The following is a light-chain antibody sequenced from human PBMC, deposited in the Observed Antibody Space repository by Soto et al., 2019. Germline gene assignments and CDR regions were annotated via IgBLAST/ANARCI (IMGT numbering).Light chain of an antibody. Sequence: DIQMTQSPSSLSASVGDRVTITCRASQSISSYLHWYQQKPGKAPKLLIFAASNLQSGVPSRFSGSRSGTDFTLTISSLQPEDFATYYCQQSYSTPRTFGQGTKLEIK. CDR2: AAS. CDR1: QSISSY. J-gene: IGKJ2*01. CDR3: QQSYSTPRT. V-gene: IGKV1-39*01.